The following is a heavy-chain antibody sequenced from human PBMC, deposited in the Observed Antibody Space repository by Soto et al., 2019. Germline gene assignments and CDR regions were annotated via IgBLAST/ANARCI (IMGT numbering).Heavy chain of an antibody. Sequence: QLQLQESGPGLVKPSETLSLTCTVSGGSISSSSYYWGWIRQPPGKGLEWIGSIYYSGSTYYNPSLKSRVTISVDTSKNQFSLKLSSVTAADTAVYYCAQEATIAGWFDPWGQGTLVTVSS. V-gene: IGHV4-39*01. CDR3: AQEATIAGWFDP. CDR1: GGSISSSSYY. D-gene: IGHD5-12*01. CDR2: IYYSGST. J-gene: IGHJ5*02.